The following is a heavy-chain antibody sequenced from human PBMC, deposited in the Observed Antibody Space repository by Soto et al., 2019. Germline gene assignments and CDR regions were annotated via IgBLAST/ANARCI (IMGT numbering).Heavy chain of an antibody. CDR2: IVVGSGNT. CDR1: GFTFTSSA. CDR3: AAECGSGSYYKPPYCYYGMDV. Sequence: GASVKVSCKASGFTFTSSAVQWVRQARGQRLEWIGWIVVGSGNTNYAQKFQERVTITRDMSTSTAYMELSSLRSEDTAVYYCAAECGSGSYYKPPYCYYGMDVWGQGTTVTVSS. V-gene: IGHV1-58*01. D-gene: IGHD3-10*01. J-gene: IGHJ6*02.